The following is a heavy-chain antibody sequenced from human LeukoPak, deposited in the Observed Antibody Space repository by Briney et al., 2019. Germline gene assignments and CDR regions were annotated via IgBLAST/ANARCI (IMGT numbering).Heavy chain of an antibody. CDR1: GLTFNTYW. J-gene: IGHJ4*02. CDR3: AREKSDCSGGSCYSVFDY. Sequence: GGSLRLSCAASGLTFNTYWMNWVRQAPGKGPEWVANIKKDGSETKYVESVKGRFTISRDNAKNSLYLQMNSLRAEDMAVYYCAREKSDCSGGSCYSVFDYWGQGTLVTVSS. D-gene: IGHD2-15*01. CDR2: IKKDGSET. V-gene: IGHV3-7*01.